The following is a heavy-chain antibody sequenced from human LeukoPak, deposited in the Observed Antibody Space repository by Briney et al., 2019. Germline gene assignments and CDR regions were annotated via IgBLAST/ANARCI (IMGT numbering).Heavy chain of an antibody. Sequence: SETLSLTCTVSGYSISSGYYWGWIRQPPGKGLEWIGSIYHSGSTYYNPSLKSRVTISVDTSKNQFSLKLSSVTAADTAVYYCASYYYGSGSYLYWGKGTLVTVS. CDR3: ASYYYGSGSYLY. CDR2: IYHSGST. J-gene: IGHJ4*02. D-gene: IGHD3-10*01. V-gene: IGHV4-38-2*02. CDR1: GYSISSGYY.